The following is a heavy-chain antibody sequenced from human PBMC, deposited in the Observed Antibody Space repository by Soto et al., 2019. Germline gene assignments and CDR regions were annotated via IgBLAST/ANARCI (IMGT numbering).Heavy chain of an antibody. CDR2: IYYIGST. CDR3: ARLPGGDGAP. J-gene: IGHJ5*02. D-gene: IGHD2-21*02. CDR1: GGSISGHY. Sequence: PSGTLSLTCTVSGGSISGHYWSWIRQPTGKGLEWIGYIYYIGSTNYNPSLRSRVTRSLDTSKNQVSLKLISVTAADTAVYYCARLPGGDGAPWGQGILVTVSS. V-gene: IGHV4-59*11.